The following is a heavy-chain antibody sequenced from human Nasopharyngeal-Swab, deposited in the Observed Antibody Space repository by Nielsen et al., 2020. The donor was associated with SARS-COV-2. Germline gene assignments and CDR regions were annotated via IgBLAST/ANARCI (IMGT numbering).Heavy chain of an antibody. J-gene: IGHJ4*02. CDR3: ARTPSSGLVYFDY. CDR2: IFPIFGTS. V-gene: IGHV1-69*13. CDR1: GYTFTGYY. Sequence: SVKVSCKASGYTFTGYYMHWVRQAPGQGLEWMGGIFPIFGTSNYAQKFQGRVTITADESTSTAYMELSSLRSEDTAVYYCARTPSSGLVYFDYWGQGTLVTVSS. D-gene: IGHD3-10*01.